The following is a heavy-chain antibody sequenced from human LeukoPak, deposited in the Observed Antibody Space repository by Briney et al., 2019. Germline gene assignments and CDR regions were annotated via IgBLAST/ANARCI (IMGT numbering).Heavy chain of an antibody. J-gene: IGHJ4*02. CDR2: IRYDGSNK. D-gene: IGHD4-23*01. Sequence: GALRLSCAASGFTFSSYGMHWVRQAPGKGLEWVAFIRYDGSNKYYADSVKGRFTISRDNSKNTLYLQMNSLRAEDTAVYYCARGPIYYGGTGYWGQGTLVTVSS. CDR1: GFTFSSYG. CDR3: ARGPIYYGGTGY. V-gene: IGHV3-30*02.